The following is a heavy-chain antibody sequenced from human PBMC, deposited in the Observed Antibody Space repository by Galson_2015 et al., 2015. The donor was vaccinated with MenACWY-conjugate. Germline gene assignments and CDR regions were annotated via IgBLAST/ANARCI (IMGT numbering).Heavy chain of an antibody. CDR2: INSDGRST. CDR3: ASVGGNNRTTSRLDY. D-gene: IGHD2/OR15-2a*01. Sequence: SLRLSCAASGFTFSTYWMHWVRQAPGKGLVWVSRINSDGRSTSYADSVKGRFTISRDNAKNTLYLQMNSLRAEDTAVYYCASVGGNNRTTSRLDYWGQGTLVTVSS. J-gene: IGHJ4*02. CDR1: GFTFSTYW. V-gene: IGHV3-74*01.